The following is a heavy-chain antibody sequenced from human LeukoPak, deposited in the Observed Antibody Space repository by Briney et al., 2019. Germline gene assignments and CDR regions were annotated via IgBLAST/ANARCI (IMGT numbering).Heavy chain of an antibody. V-gene: IGHV4-59*01. CDR1: GDSISTYY. CDR3: ARSRSGYSYDHAAFEI. D-gene: IGHD5-18*01. J-gene: IGHJ3*02. CDR2: IDYRGST. Sequence: SETLSLTCTVSGDSISTYYWSWIRQPPGKGLEWIAYIDYRGSTTYNPSLRSRVTISVDTSRNQFSLKLSSVTAADTAIYYCARSRSGYSYDHAAFEIWGQGTMVTVSS.